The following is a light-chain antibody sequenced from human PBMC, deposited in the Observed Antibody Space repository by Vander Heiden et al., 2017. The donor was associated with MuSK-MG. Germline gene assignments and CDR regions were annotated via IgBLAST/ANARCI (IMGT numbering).Light chain of an antibody. J-gene: IGLJ1*01. Sequence: SYVLPQPPSVSVARGQTASITCGGNNIGGKSVHWYQQRPGQAPVLVVYDDGFRPSGIPVRFSGSNSGNTATLTISRVEAGDEADYFCQVWDSASDHGVFGSGTKVTVL. CDR1: NIGGKS. CDR2: DDG. CDR3: QVWDSASDHGV. V-gene: IGLV3-21*02.